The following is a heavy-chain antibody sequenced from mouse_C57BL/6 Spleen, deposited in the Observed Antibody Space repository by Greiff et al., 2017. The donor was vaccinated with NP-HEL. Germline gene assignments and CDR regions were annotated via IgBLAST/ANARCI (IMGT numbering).Heavy chain of an antibody. J-gene: IGHJ1*03. CDR2: ISYDGSN. V-gene: IGHV3-6*01. CDR3: ARESPHWYFDV. CDR1: GYSITSGYY. Sequence: EVKLQESGPGLVKPSQSLSLTCSVTGYSITSGYYWNWIRQFPGNKLEWMGYISYDGSNNYNPSLKNRISITRDTSKNQFFLKLNSVTTEDTATYYCARESPHWYFDVWGTGTTVTVSS.